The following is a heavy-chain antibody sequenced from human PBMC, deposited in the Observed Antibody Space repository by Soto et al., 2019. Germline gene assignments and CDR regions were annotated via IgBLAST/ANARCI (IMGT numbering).Heavy chain of an antibody. CDR3: ARGERKSGYYPFEY. CDR2: IADSGST. V-gene: IGHV4-61*01. CDR1: GGSASRGSYY. Sequence: QVLLQESCPGLVKTSETLSLTCTVSGGSASRGSYYWGWVRQPPGKVLEWIGYIADSGSTNYSPSLRSRVTISADTSKNQFSLRLNSVTAADTAIYYCARGERKSGYYPFEYWCQGTLVTVSS. D-gene: IGHD5-12*01. J-gene: IGHJ4*02.